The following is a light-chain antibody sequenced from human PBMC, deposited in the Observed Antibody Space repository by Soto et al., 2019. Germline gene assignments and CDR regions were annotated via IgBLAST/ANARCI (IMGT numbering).Light chain of an antibody. Sequence: EIVMTQSPATLSVSAGERTTISCRASQSVSSNLAWYQQKPGQAPRLLIYGASTRATGIPARFSGSGSGTEFTPTISSLQSEDFAVYYCQQYNNWPPLTFGQGTRPEIK. CDR3: QQYNNWPPLT. CDR2: GAS. J-gene: IGKJ5*01. CDR1: QSVSSN. V-gene: IGKV3-15*01.